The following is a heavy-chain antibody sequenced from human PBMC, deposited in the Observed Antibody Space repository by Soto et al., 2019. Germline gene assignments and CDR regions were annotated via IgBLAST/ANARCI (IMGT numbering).Heavy chain of an antibody. CDR2: IIPILGIA. J-gene: IGHJ6*02. Sequence: QVQLVQSGAEVKKPGSSVKVSCKASGGTFSSYTISWVRQAPGQGLEWMGRIIPILGIANYAQKFKGRVTITADKSTSTAYMELSSLRSEATAVYYCARFRGSYGMDVWGQGTTVTVSS. CDR1: GGTFSSYT. D-gene: IGHD3-10*01. V-gene: IGHV1-69*02. CDR3: ARFRGSYGMDV.